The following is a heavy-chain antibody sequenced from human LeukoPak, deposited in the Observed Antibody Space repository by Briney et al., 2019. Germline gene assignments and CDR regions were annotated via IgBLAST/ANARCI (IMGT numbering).Heavy chain of an antibody. D-gene: IGHD3-22*01. J-gene: IGHJ4*02. CDR1: RFTFSSYG. V-gene: IGHV3-23*01. CDR3: ARGLMYYDTSGFGDY. Sequence: GGSLRLSCAASRFTFSSYGVSWVRQAPGKGLEWVSAISGSGASTYYADSVKGRFTISRDNSKNTLYLQMSSLRAEDTAVYYCARGLMYYDTSGFGDYWGQGTLVTVSS. CDR2: ISGSGAST.